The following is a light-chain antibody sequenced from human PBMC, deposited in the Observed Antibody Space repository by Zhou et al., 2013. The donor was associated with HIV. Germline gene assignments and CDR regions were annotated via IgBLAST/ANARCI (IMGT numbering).Light chain of an antibody. CDR1: QSVSSGY. CDR2: GAS. CDR3: QQYGGSFT. Sequence: EIVLTQSPDTLSLSPGERATLSCRASQSVSSGYLTWYQQKPGQAPRLLIYGASSRATGIPDRFSGSGSGTDFTLTISRLEPEDFAVYYCQQYGGSFTFGGGTKVEI. J-gene: IGKJ4*01. V-gene: IGKV3-20*01.